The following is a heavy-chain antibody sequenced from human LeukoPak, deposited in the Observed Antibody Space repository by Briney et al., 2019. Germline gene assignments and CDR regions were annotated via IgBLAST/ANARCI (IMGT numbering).Heavy chain of an antibody. D-gene: IGHD2-15*01. V-gene: IGHV1-2*02. J-gene: IGHJ4*02. Sequence: ASVRVSCKASGYTFTGYYMHWVRQAPGQGLEWMGWINPNSGGTNYAQKFQGRVTMTRDTSISTAYMELSRLRSDDTAVYYCARWWEPDLLNDYWGQGTLVTVSS. CDR3: ARWWEPDLLNDY. CDR2: INPNSGGT. CDR1: GYTFTGYY.